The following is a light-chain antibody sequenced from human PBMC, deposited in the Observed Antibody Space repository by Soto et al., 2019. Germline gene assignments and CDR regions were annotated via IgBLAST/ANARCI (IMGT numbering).Light chain of an antibody. V-gene: IGKV1-39*01. Sequence: DIQMTQSPLSLSASVGDRVTITCRASQSINSYLNWYQQKPGKAPKLLIYGASSLLSGVPSRFSGSGSGTDFTLTISSLQPEDFATYYCQPSHRTLPMFTFGQGTKLEIK. CDR1: QSINSY. CDR2: GAS. CDR3: QPSHRTLPMFT. J-gene: IGKJ2*01.